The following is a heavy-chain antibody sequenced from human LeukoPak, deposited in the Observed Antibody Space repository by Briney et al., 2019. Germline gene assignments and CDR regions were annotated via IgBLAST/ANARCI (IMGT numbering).Heavy chain of an antibody. J-gene: IGHJ6*02. V-gene: IGHV1-69*04. D-gene: IGHD2-21*02. CDR3: ARSVPATAIGRMDV. CDR1: GGTFSSYA. Sequence: ASVKVSCKASGGTFSSYAISWVRQAPGQGLEWMGRIIPILGIANYAQKFQGRVTITADKSTSTAYMELSSLRSEDTAVYYCARSVPATAIGRMDVWGQGTTVTVSS. CDR2: IIPILGIA.